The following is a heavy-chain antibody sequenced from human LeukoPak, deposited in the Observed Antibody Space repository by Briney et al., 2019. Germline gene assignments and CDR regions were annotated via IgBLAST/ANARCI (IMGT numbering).Heavy chain of an antibody. J-gene: IGHJ5*02. D-gene: IGHD3-10*01. Sequence: SETLSLTCAVYGESMIGHYWTWIPQPLGKRLEWIGEIHHSGGTNSNPSLKNRVTMSIDMSKNQFSLKLNSVTAADTAVYFCARATASGSGRAYDRWAQGNLVPVSS. V-gene: IGHV4-34*01. CDR1: GESMIGHY. CDR2: IHHSGGT. CDR3: ARATASGSGRAYDR.